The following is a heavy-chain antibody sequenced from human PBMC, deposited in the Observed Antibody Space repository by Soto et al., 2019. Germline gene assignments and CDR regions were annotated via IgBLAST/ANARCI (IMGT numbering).Heavy chain of an antibody. V-gene: IGHV4-34*01. CDR3: ARGRPYFWKENWFDP. CDR1: GGSFSGYY. CDR2: INHSGST. J-gene: IGHJ5*02. D-gene: IGHD1-1*01. Sequence: SETLSLTCAVYGGSFSGYYWSWIRQPPGKGLEWIGEINHSGSTNCNPSLKSRVTISVDTSKNQFSLKLSSVTAADTAVYYCARGRPYFWKENWFDPWGQGTLVTVSS.